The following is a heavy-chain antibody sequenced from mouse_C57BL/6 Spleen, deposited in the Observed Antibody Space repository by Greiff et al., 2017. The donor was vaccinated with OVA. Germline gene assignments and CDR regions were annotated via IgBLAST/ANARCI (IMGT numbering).Heavy chain of an antibody. J-gene: IGHJ2*01. CDR1: GYTFTSYW. CDR3: APQLTGPFDY. V-gene: IGHV1-64*01. Sequence: QVQLQQPGAELVKPGASVKLSCKASGYTFTSYWLHWVKQRPGQGLEWIGMIHPNSGSTNYNEKFKSKATLTVDKSSSTAYMQLSSLTSEDSAVYYCAPQLTGPFDYWGQGTTLTVSS. CDR2: IHPNSGST. D-gene: IGHD4-1*01.